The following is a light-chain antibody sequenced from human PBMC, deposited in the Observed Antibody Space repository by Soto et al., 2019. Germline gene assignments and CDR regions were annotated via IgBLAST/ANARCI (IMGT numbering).Light chain of an antibody. V-gene: IGKV3-20*01. CDR2: GAS. Sequence: EIVLTQSPGTLSLSPGERATLSCRASQSVSSSYLAWYQQKPGQAPRLLIYGASSRATDIPDRFSGSGSGTDFSLTISRLEPEDFALYYCQQYGSSLFTFGPGTKVDIK. CDR3: QQYGSSLFT. J-gene: IGKJ3*01. CDR1: QSVSSSY.